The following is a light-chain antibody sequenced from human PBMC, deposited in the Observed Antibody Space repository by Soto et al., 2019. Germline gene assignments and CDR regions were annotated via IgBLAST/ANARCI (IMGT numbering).Light chain of an antibody. J-gene: IGKJ1*01. Sequence: EIVLTQSPGTLYLSTGERASLSCRVSQSVGSSYLAWYQQNPGRAPRLLIYGASRRATGIPDRFSGSGSGTEFTLTISRLEPEDFAMYYCQQIDGSLWTFGRGTKVDIK. CDR1: QSVGSSY. CDR3: QQIDGSLWT. CDR2: GAS. V-gene: IGKV3-20*01.